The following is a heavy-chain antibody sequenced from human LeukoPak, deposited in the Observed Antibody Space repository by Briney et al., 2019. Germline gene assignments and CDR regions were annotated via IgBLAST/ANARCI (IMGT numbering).Heavy chain of an antibody. CDR3: ARIGGSDSSGYYSPFDY. D-gene: IGHD3-22*01. CDR2: INPSGGGT. CDR1: GYTFTSYY. Sequence: ASVKVSCKASGYTFTSYYMHWVRHAPGQGLEWMGIINPSGGGTSYAQKFQGRVTMTRDTSTSTVYMELSSLRSEDTAVYYCARIGGSDSSGYYSPFDYWGQGTLVTVSS. J-gene: IGHJ4*02. V-gene: IGHV1-46*01.